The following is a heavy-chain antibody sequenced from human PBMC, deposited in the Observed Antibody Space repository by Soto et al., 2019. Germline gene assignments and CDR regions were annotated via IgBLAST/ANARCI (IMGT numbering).Heavy chain of an antibody. J-gene: IGHJ4*02. Sequence: EVQLVETGGGLIQPGGSLRLSCAASGFSISSNYVTWVRQAPGKGLEWVSLLYSGGTSYYADSVKGRFTISRDNSKNTLLLQMNRLKTEDTAVYYCARGQQVSTIRGVQGFDYWGQGTLVTVSS. V-gene: IGHV3-53*02. D-gene: IGHD3-10*01. CDR1: GFSISSNY. CDR2: LYSGGTS. CDR3: ARGQQVSTIRGVQGFDY.